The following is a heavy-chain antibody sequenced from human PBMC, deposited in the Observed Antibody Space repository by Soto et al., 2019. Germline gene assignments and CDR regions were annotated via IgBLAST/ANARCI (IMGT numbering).Heavy chain of an antibody. CDR1: GGSISSDY. D-gene: IGHD6-13*01. CDR2: IYYSGST. V-gene: IGHV4-59*12. Sequence: TSETLSLTCTVSGGSISSDYWSWIRQPPGKGLERMGYIYYSGSTYYNPSLKSRVTISVDTSKNQFSLKLSSVTAADTAVYYCARDSTIAAADYYYGMDVWGQGTTVTVSS. J-gene: IGHJ6*02. CDR3: ARDSTIAAADYYYGMDV.